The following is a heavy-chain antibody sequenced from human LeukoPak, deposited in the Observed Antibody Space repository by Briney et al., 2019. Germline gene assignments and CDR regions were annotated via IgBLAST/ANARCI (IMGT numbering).Heavy chain of an antibody. V-gene: IGHV3-21*01. Sequence: PGGSLRLSCAASGFTFNKYTMNWVRQAPGKGLEWVSSISTSSSYIYYADSVKGRFTISRDNAKNSLYLQMNSLRAEDTAVYYCARGLGRVVAATADYWGQGTLVTVSS. CDR2: ISTSSSYI. CDR3: ARGLGRVVAATADY. J-gene: IGHJ4*02. D-gene: IGHD2-15*01. CDR1: GFTFNKYT.